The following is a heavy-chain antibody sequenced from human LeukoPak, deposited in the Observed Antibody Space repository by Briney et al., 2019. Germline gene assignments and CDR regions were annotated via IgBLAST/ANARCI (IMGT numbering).Heavy chain of an antibody. J-gene: IGHJ4*02. CDR1: GFTASTNH. D-gene: IGHD6-13*01. V-gene: IGHV3-53*01. Sequence: GGSLRLSCAASGFTASTNHLSWVRQAPGKGLEWVSVIYSGGTTYYADSVKGRFTVSRDNAKNSVYLQMNSLRVEDTAVYYCARANNSSWHNWGQGTLVTVSA. CDR2: IYSGGTT. CDR3: ARANNSSWHN.